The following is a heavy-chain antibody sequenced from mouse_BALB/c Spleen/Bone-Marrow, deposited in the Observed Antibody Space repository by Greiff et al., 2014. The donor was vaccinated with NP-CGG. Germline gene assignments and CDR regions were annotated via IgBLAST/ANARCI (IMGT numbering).Heavy chain of an antibody. V-gene: IGHV14-3*02. Sequence: EVKVVESGAELVKPGASVKLSCTASGFNIKDTYVHWVKQRPEQGLEWIGRIDPANGNTKYDPKFQGKATITADTSSNTAYLQLSSLTSEDTAVYYCAFYYYGSSLFAYWGQGTLVTVSA. CDR2: IDPANGNT. CDR1: GFNIKDTY. CDR3: AFYYYGSSLFAY. J-gene: IGHJ3*01. D-gene: IGHD1-1*01.